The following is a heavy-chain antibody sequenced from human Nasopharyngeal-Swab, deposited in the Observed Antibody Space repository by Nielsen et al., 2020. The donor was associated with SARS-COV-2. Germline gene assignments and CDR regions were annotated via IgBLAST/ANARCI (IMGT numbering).Heavy chain of an antibody. CDR2: ISWKSDSI. V-gene: IGHV3-9*01. CDR3: AKDGGSGSYGYDAFDI. J-gene: IGHJ3*02. CDR1: GFTFDHCG. Sequence: GGSLRLSCASSGFTFDHCGMHWVRQPPGKGLAWVAGISWKSDSIGYVDHVRGRFIVSRDNAKKSLYLEMNSLRPDDTALYYCAKDGGSGSYGYDAFDIWGLGTMVTVSS. D-gene: IGHD1-26*01.